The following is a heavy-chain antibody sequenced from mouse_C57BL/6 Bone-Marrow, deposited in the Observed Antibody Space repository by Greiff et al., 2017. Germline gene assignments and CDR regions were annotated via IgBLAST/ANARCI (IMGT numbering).Heavy chain of an antibody. CDR1: GYAFSSSW. CDR3: ARLHYGSSMYYFDY. J-gene: IGHJ2*01. V-gene: IGHV1-82*01. CDR2: IYPGDGDT. Sequence: VQLQQSGPELVKPGASVKISCKASGYAFSSSWMNWVKQRPGKGLEWIGRIYPGDGDTNYNGKFKGKATLTADKSSSTAYMQLSSLTSDDSAVYFCARLHYGSSMYYFDYWGQGTTLTVSS. D-gene: IGHD1-1*01.